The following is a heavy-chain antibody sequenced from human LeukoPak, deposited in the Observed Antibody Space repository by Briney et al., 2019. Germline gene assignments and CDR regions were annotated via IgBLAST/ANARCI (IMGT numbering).Heavy chain of an antibody. D-gene: IGHD4-17*01. V-gene: IGHV3-23*01. CDR3: ARDRGNYGDSH. Sequence: HPGGSLRLSCAASGFTFSSYAMSWVRQAPGKGLEWVSAISGSGGSTYYADSVKGRFTISRDNSKNTLYLQMNSLRAEDTAVYYCARDRGNYGDSHWGQGTLVTVSS. CDR2: ISGSGGST. CDR1: GFTFSSYA. J-gene: IGHJ4*02.